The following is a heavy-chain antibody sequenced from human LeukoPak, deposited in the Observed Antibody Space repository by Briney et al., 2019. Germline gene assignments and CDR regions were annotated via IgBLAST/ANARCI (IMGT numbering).Heavy chain of an antibody. Sequence: SVKVSCKASGCTFSSYAISWVRQAPGQGLEWMGGIIPIFGTANYAQKFQGRVTLTADESTSIAYIELSSLRSEDTAGYYRARVMGMAGVTKRRWLDPWRQGTLVSVSS. CDR3: ARVMGMAGVTKRRWLDP. CDR2: IIPIFGTA. J-gene: IGHJ5*02. D-gene: IGHD3-10*01. CDR1: GCTFSSYA. V-gene: IGHV1-69*13.